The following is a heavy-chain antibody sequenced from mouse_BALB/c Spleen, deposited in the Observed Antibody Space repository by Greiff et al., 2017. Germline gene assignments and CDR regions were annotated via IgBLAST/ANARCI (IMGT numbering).Heavy chain of an antibody. Sequence: LQQSGAELAKPGASVKMSCKASGYTFTSYWMHWVKQRPGQGLEWIGYINPSTGYTEYNQKFKDKATLTADKSSSTAYMQLSSLTSEDSAVYYCATNYYGNYVGYFDVWGAGTTVTVSS. CDR1: GYTFTSYW. J-gene: IGHJ1*01. CDR3: ATNYYGNYVGYFDV. CDR2: INPSTGYT. D-gene: IGHD2-1*01. V-gene: IGHV1-7*01.